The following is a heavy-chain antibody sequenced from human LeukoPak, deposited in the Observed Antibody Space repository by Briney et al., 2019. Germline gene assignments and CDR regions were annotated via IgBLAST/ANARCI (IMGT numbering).Heavy chain of an antibody. CDR3: ARAATSGSYLNDAFDI. D-gene: IGHD1-26*01. J-gene: IGHJ3*02. CDR1: GFTFSSYE. Sequence: PGGSLRLSCAASGFTFSSYEMNWVRQAPGKGLEWVSYISSSGSTIYYADSVKGRFTISRDNAKNSLYLQMNSLRAEDTAVYYCARAATSGSYLNDAFDIWGQGTMVTVSS. CDR2: ISSSGSTI. V-gene: IGHV3-48*03.